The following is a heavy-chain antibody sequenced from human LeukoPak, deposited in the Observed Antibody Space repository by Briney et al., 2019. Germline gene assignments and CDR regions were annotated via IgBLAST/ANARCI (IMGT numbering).Heavy chain of an antibody. CDR2: ISYDGSNK. Sequence: PGGSLRLSCAASGFTFSSYAMHWVRQAPGKGLEWVAVISYDGSNKYYADSVKGRFTISRDNSKNTLFLQMNSLRAKDTAVYYCARTLYGSGSYAYYYYYMDVWGKGTTVTISS. V-gene: IGHV3-30*14. CDR1: GFTFSSYA. J-gene: IGHJ6*03. D-gene: IGHD3-10*01. CDR3: ARTLYGSGSYAYYYYYMDV.